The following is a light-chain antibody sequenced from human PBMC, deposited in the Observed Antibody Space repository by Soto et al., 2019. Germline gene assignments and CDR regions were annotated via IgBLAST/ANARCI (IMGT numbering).Light chain of an antibody. V-gene: IGLV2-11*01. CDR1: SSDVGAYNY. Sequence: QSALTQPRSVSGSPGQSVTISCTGTSSDVGAYNYVSWYQQHPGKVPKLMICDVSKRPSGVPDRFSGSKSGNTASLTISGLQAEDEADYYCLSYAGSYTGVFGTGTKVTVL. CDR3: LSYAGSYTGV. J-gene: IGLJ1*01. CDR2: DVS.